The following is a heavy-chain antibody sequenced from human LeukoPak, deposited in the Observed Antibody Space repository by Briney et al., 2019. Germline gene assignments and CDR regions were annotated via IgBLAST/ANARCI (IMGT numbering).Heavy chain of an antibody. CDR2: ISAYTGIT. V-gene: IGHV1-18*01. CDR3: ARDLIYTTSWYDH. CDR1: NYTFTNYG. D-gene: IGHD1-26*01. J-gene: IGHJ5*02. Sequence: GASVKVSRKTSNYTFTNYGISWVRQAPGQGLEWMGWISAYTGITSFAQKFQGRVTMTTDTSTSTAYMELRSLRLDDTAVYYCARDLIYTTSWYDHWGQGTLVTVSS.